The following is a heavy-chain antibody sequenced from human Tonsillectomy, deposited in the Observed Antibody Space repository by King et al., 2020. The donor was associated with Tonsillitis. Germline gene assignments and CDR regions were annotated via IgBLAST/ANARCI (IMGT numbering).Heavy chain of an antibody. V-gene: IGHV3-21*01. J-gene: IGHJ4*02. D-gene: IGHD3-9*01. CDR1: GFTFSDYA. CDR3: ASSRSDILTGYPLSPIDY. Sequence: VQLVESGGDLVKPGGSLRLSCAASGFTFSDYAMNWVRQAPGKGLEWVSSISSISSYRYYADSMKGRFSISRDNAKNSLYLQMNSLRVEDTAVYYCASSRSDILTGYPLSPIDYWGQGTLVTVSS. CDR2: ISSISSYR.